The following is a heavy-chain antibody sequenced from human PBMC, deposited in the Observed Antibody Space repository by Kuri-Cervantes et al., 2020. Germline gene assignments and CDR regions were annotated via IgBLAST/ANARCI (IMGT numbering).Heavy chain of an antibody. CDR3: ATDVRTKGAFDY. CDR2: IKQDGSEK. J-gene: IGHJ4*02. V-gene: IGHV3-7*03. Sequence: GESLKISCAASGFTFSSYWMSWVRQAPGKGLEWVANIKQDGSEKYYVDSVKGRFTISRDNAKNSLYLQMNSLRAEDTAVYYCATDVRTKGAFDYWGQGTLVTVSS. CDR1: GFTFSSYW. D-gene: IGHD2/OR15-2a*01.